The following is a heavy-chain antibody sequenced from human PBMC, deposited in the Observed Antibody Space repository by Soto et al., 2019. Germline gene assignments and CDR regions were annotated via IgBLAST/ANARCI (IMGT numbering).Heavy chain of an antibody. J-gene: IGHJ4*02. CDR1: GFTFSSYA. CDR2: ISYDGSNK. CDR3: AREEAAVAGYRY. D-gene: IGHD6-19*01. Sequence: QVQLVESGGGVVQPGRSLRLSCAASGFTFSSYAMHWVRQAPGKGLEWVAVISYDGSNKYYADSVKGRFTISRDNSKNTLYLQMNSLRAEDTAVYYCAREEAAVAGYRYWGPGTLVTVSS. V-gene: IGHV3-30-3*01.